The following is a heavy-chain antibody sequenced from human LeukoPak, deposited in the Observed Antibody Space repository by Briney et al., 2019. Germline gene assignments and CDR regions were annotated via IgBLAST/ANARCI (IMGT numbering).Heavy chain of an antibody. Sequence: SETLSLTCTVSGGSISGYSWSWIRQHPGKGLEWIGYIYYSGSTYYNPSLKSRVTISVDTSKNQFSLKLSSVIAADTAVYYCARDVPAGILDIWGQGTMVTVSS. CDR3: ARDVPAGILDI. CDR1: GGSISGYS. CDR2: IYYSGST. J-gene: IGHJ3*02. D-gene: IGHD2-2*01. V-gene: IGHV4-31*03.